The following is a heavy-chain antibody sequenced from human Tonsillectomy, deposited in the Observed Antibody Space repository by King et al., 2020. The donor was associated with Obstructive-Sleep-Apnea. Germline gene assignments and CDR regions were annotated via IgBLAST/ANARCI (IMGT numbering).Heavy chain of an antibody. J-gene: IGHJ4*02. CDR2: ISGSGGNT. D-gene: IGHD2-15*01. CDR1: GFMFSTLA. Sequence: DVQLVESGGGLVQPGGSLRLSCVASGFMFSTLAMSWVRQAPGRGLEWASTISGSGGNTYYADSVKGRFTISRDNSKNTVFLHMNSLGVEDTAMYFCARTQDFDYWGQGTLVTVSS. V-gene: IGHV3-23*04. CDR3: ARTQDFDY.